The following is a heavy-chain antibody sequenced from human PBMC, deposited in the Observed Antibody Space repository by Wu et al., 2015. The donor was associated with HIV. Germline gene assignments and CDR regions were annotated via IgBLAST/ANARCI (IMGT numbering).Heavy chain of an antibody. CDR1: GYTFTSYG. D-gene: IGHD6-19*01. J-gene: IGHJ4*02. V-gene: IGHV1-69*05. Sequence: QVQLVQSGAEVKKPGASVKVSCKASGYTFTSYGISWVRQAPGQGLEWMGWIIPIFGTPHYAQKFQGRVTITTDESTSTAYMEVSSLRSEDTAVYYCASDFGYYSGSVYWGQGTLVTVSS. CDR2: IIPIFGTP. CDR3: ASDFGYYSGSVY.